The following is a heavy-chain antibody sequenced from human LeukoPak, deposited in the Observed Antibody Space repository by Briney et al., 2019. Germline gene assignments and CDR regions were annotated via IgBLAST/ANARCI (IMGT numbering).Heavy chain of an antibody. Sequence: GGSLRLSCAASGXTFSDHWMSWVRQAPGKGLEWVANIKHDGSDEYYVDSVKGRFTISRDNAKKSLYLLMSSLRAEDTAVYYCARATVGGGWSDYWGQGARVTVSS. V-gene: IGHV3-7*04. D-gene: IGHD6-19*01. J-gene: IGHJ4*02. CDR2: IKHDGSDE. CDR3: ARATVGGGWSDY. CDR1: GXTFSDHW.